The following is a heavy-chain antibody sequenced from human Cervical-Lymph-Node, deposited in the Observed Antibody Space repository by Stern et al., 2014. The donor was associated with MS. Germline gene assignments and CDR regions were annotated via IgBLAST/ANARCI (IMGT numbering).Heavy chain of an antibody. J-gene: IGHJ6*02. Sequence: VQLVQSGAEVKKPGATVKISCKVSGYTFTDYYMHWVQQAPGKGLEWMGLVDPEDGETIYAEKFQGRVTITADTSTDTAYMELSSLRSEDTAVYYCATEGGIPSSLRARRVYYYGMDVWGQGTTVTVSS. CDR3: ATEGGIPSSLRARRVYYYGMDV. D-gene: IGHD3-16*02. CDR2: VDPEDGET. V-gene: IGHV1-69-2*01. CDR1: GYTFTDYY.